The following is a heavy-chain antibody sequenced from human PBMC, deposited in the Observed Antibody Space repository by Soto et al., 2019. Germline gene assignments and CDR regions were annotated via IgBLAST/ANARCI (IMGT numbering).Heavy chain of an antibody. CDR2: IYYSGST. V-gene: IGHV4-31*03. Sequence: PSETLSLTCTVSGGSISSGGYYWSWIRQHPGKGLEWIGYIYYSGSTYYNPSLKSRVTISVDTSKNTVYMELSSLRSEDTAVYYCACNWGNSLKNWLDPWGQGTLVTVSS. D-gene: IGHD7-27*01. CDR3: ACNWGNSLKNWLDP. J-gene: IGHJ5*02. CDR1: GGSISSGGYY.